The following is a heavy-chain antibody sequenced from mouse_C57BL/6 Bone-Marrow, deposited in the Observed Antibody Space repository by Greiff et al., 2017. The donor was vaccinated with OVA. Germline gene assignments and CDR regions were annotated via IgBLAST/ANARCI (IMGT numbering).Heavy chain of an antibody. Sequence: VQLKQSGPSLVRPSQTLSLTCTVTGFSINSDCYWIWIRQFPGNKLEYIGYTFYSGITYYNPSLESRTYITRDTSKNQFSLKLSSVTTEDTATYYCARPYGSSYRDFDVWGTGTTVTVSS. V-gene: IGHV3-3*01. CDR2: TFYSGIT. D-gene: IGHD1-1*01. CDR3: ARPYGSSYRDFDV. J-gene: IGHJ1*03. CDR1: GFSINSDCY.